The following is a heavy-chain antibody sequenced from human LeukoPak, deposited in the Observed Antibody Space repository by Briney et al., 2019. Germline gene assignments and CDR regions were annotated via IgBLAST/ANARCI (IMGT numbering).Heavy chain of an antibody. CDR1: GFTFSSYW. CDR2: IKQDGSEK. V-gene: IGHV3-7*04. CDR3: ARAGGLWSHDY. Sequence: GGSLRLSCAGSGFTFSSYWMTWVRQAPGKGLEWVANIKQDGSEKYYVDSVKGRFTISRDNAKNSLYLQMNSLRAEDTAVYYCARAGGLWSHDYWGQGTLVTVSS. J-gene: IGHJ4*02. D-gene: IGHD3-10*01.